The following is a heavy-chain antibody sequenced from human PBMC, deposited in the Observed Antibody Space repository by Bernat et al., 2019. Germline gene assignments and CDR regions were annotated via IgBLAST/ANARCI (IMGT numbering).Heavy chain of an antibody. CDR3: AALAVAGNYFDY. D-gene: IGHD6-19*01. CDR2: IYYSGST. V-gene: IGHV4-59*01. J-gene: IGHJ4*02. CDR1: GGSISSYY. Sequence: QVQLQESGPGLVTPSETLSLTCTVSGGSISSYYWSWIRQPPGKGLEWIGYIYYSGSTNYNPSLKSRVTISVDTSKNQFSLKLSSVTAADTAVYYCAALAVAGNYFDYWDQGTLVTVSS.